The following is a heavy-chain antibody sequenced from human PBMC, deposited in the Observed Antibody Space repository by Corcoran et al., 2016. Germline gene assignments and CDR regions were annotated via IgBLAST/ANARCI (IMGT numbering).Heavy chain of an antibody. D-gene: IGHD2-2*01. CDR1: GGSFSGYY. CDR3: ARGVRGVVVPAATGMDV. CDR2: INHSGST. J-gene: IGHJ6*02. Sequence: QLQQWGAGLLKPSETLSLTCAVYGGSFSGYYWSWIRQPPGKGLEWIGEINHSGSTNYNPSLKSRVTISVDTSKNQFSLKLSSVTAADTAVYYCARGVRGVVVPAATGMDVWGQGTTVTVSS. V-gene: IGHV4-34*01.